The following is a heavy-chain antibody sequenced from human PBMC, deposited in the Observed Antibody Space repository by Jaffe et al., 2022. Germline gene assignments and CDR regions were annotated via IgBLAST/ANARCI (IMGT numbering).Heavy chain of an antibody. CDR2: INPSGGST. J-gene: IGHJ4*02. D-gene: IGHD3-16*01. Sequence: QVQLVQSGAEVKKPGASVKVSCKASGYTFTSYYMHWVRQAPGQGLEWMGIINPSGGSTSYAQKFQGRVTMTRDTSTSTVYMELSSLRSEDTAVYYCARGEESSDYIWGSYASPGYWGQGTLVTVSS. CDR1: GYTFTSYY. CDR3: ARGEESSDYIWGSYASPGY. V-gene: IGHV1-46*03.